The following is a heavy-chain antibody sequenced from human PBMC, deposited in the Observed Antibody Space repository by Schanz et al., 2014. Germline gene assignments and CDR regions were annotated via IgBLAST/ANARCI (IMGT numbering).Heavy chain of an antibody. J-gene: IGHJ4*02. V-gene: IGHV1-18*01. CDR2: ISTFRNEDT. Sequence: QVQLVQSGAEVKKPGASMRVSCKVSGYAFTTYGISWVRQAPGQGPEFMGWISTFRNEDTNSAQRFQGRLTMTTDPSTSTAYMELRSLRSDDTAVYYGARGGYSSGWYDRDIAHVDCWGQGTLVTVSS. CDR1: GYAFTTYG. CDR3: ARGGYSSGWYDRDIAHVDC. D-gene: IGHD6-19*01.